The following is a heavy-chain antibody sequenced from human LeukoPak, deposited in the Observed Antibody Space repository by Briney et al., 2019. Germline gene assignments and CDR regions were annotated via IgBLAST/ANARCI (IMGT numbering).Heavy chain of an antibody. Sequence: HWASVKVSCKASGGTFSSYAISWVRQAPGQGLEWMGGIIPIFGTANYAQKFQGRVTITADESTSTAYMELSSLRSEDTAVYYCARDQPERRWLGYYGMDVWGQGTTVTVSS. V-gene: IGHV1-69*13. D-gene: IGHD1-1*01. CDR3: ARDQPERRWLGYYGMDV. J-gene: IGHJ6*02. CDR2: IIPIFGTA. CDR1: GGTFSSYA.